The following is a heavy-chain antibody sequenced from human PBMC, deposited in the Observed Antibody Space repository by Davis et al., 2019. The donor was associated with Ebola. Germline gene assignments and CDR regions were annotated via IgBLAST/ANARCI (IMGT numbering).Heavy chain of an antibody. V-gene: IGHV3-23*01. J-gene: IGHJ3*01. CDR1: GFTFGSYV. CDR3: AKDTSNVWFDV. D-gene: IGHD6-19*01. Sequence: PAGSLRLSCTASGFTFGSYVMSWVRRAPGKGLEWVSTIGLSADTYYADSVKGRFTISRDNSKNTLHLQMNSLRVEDTAIYYCAKDTSNVWFDVWGQGTMVTVSS. CDR2: IGLSADT.